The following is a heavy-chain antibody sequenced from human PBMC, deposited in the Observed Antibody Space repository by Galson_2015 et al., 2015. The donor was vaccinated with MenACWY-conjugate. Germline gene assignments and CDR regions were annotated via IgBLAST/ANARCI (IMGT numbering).Heavy chain of an antibody. CDR2: ISASGGGV. Sequence: SLRLSCAAAGFTFSSYGLNWVRQAPGAGLEWVSCISASGGGVFHADSVKGRFTIARDNSKNALYLEMNSLRPEDTAVYYRARGGYSAGYSFDLWGQGAWVTVSS. J-gene: IGHJ4*02. D-gene: IGHD5-18*01. V-gene: IGHV3-23*01. CDR1: GFTFSSYG. CDR3: ARGGYSAGYSFDL.